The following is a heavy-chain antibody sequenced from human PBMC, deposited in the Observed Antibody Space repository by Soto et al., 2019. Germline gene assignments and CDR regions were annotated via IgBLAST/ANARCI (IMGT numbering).Heavy chain of an antibody. D-gene: IGHD6-19*01. Sequence: ASVKVSCKASGYTFTSYAMHWVRQAPGQRLEWMGWINAGNGNTKYSQKFQGRVTITRDTSASIAYMELSSLRSEDTAVYYCARASVAGTNWFDPWGQGTLVTVSS. J-gene: IGHJ5*02. CDR2: INAGNGNT. CDR1: GYTFTSYA. CDR3: ARASVAGTNWFDP. V-gene: IGHV1-3*01.